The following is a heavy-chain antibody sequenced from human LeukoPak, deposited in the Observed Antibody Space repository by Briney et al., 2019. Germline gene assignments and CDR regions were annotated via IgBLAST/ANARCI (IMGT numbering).Heavy chain of an antibody. CDR2: ISSSSSYI. CDR1: GFTFSSYS. Sequence: GGSLRLSCAASGFTFSSYSMNWVRQAPGKGLEWVSSISSSSSYIYYADSVKGRFTISRDNAKNSLYLQMNSLRAEDTAVYYCARHNFYYYGSGSYSGWFDPWGQGTLVTVSS. D-gene: IGHD3-10*01. J-gene: IGHJ5*02. CDR3: ARHNFYYYGSGSYSGWFDP. V-gene: IGHV3-21*01.